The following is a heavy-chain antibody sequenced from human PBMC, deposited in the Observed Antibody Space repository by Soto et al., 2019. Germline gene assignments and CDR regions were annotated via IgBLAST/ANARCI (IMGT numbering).Heavy chain of an antibody. CDR1: VASISSGGYY. CDR3: ARESKYDTSGYPPWFAP. D-gene: IGHD3-22*01. Sequence: QVQLQESGPGLVKPSQTLSLTCTVYVASISSGGYYWSWIRQHPGEGLEWIGYIYYSGSTSYNPSLKSRVTISVDTAKNQFSLKLSSVTDSDTAVYYCARESKYDTSGYPPWFAPWGQGTLVTVSS. J-gene: IGHJ5*02. V-gene: IGHV4-31*03. CDR2: IYYSGST.